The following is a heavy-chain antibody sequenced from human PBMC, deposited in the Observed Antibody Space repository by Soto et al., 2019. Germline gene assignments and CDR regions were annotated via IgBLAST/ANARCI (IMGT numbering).Heavy chain of an antibody. Sequence: SETLSLTCTVSGGSVSSGSYYWSWIRQPPGKGLEWIGYIYYSGSTNYNPSLKSRVTISVDTSKNQFSLKLSSVTAADTAVYCCARDNRGWYDYWGQGTLVTVSS. V-gene: IGHV4-61*01. CDR2: IYYSGST. CDR1: GGSVSSGSYY. J-gene: IGHJ4*02. D-gene: IGHD6-19*01. CDR3: ARDNRGWYDY.